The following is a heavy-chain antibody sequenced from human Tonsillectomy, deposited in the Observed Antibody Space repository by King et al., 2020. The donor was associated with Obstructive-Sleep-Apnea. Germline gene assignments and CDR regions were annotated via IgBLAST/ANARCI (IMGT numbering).Heavy chain of an antibody. CDR3: ASWGAISFFGSGTPVDY. V-gene: IGHV1-2*02. J-gene: IGHJ4*02. D-gene: IGHD3-10*01. Sequence: QLVQSGAEVKKPGASVKVSCKASGYTFSGYYLNWVRQAPGQGLEWMGWINPYSGATEYAQNFQGRVSMTSDTSISTVYMELSRLRSDDTAVYYCASWGAISFFGSGTPVDYWGQGTLVTVSS. CDR1: GYTFSGYY. CDR2: INPYSGAT.